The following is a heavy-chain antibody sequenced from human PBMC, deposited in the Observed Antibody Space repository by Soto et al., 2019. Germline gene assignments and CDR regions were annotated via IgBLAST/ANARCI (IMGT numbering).Heavy chain of an antibody. CDR2: INPNSGGT. Sequence: GASVKVSCKASGYTFTGYYMHWVRQAPGQGLEWMGWINPNSGGTNYAQKFQGRVTMTRDTSISTAYMELSRLRSDDTAVYYCAPGYCSGGSCSPLGYFDYWGQGTLVTVSS. J-gene: IGHJ4*02. D-gene: IGHD2-15*01. CDR1: GYTFTGYY. V-gene: IGHV1-2*02. CDR3: APGYCSGGSCSPLGYFDY.